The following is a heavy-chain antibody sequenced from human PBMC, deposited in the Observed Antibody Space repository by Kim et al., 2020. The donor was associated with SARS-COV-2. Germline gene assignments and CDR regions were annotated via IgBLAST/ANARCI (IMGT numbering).Heavy chain of an antibody. J-gene: IGHJ6*02. CDR1: GYTFTSYA. CDR3: ARGPPNNYYGSGRLYYYYYGRDV. Sequence: ASVKVSCKASGYTFTSYAMHWVRQAPGQRLEWMGWINAGNGNTKYSQKFQGRVTITRDTSASTAYMELSSLRSEDTAVYYCARGPPNNYYGSGRLYYYYYGRDVWGPGTTVTVSS. CDR2: INAGNGNT. D-gene: IGHD3-10*01. V-gene: IGHV1-3*01.